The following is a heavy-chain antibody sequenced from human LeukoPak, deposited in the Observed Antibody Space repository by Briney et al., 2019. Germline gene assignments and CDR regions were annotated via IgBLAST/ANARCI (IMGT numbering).Heavy chain of an antibody. Sequence: GGSLRLSCAASGFTFSSYCMNWVRQAPGKGLEWVSSISSSSSYIYYADSVKGRFTISRDNAKNSLYLQMNSLRAEDTAVYYCARVNTAMAPSDAFDIWGQGTMVTVSS. CDR1: GFTFSSYC. D-gene: IGHD5-18*01. V-gene: IGHV3-21*04. CDR3: ARVNTAMAPSDAFDI. J-gene: IGHJ3*02. CDR2: ISSSSSYI.